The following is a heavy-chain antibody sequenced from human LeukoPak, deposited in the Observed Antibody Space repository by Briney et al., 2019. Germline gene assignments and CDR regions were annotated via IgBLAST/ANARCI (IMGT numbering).Heavy chain of an antibody. Sequence: GGSLGLSGAASGFTFSCYWMSWVRQAPGKGLEWVANIKQDGSEKYYVDSVKGRFTISRDNAKNSLYLQMNSLRADDTAVYYCARDYRGYRAPFYFDYWGQGTLVTVSS. J-gene: IGHJ4*02. CDR3: ARDYRGYRAPFYFDY. CDR1: GFTFSCYW. V-gene: IGHV3-7*01. D-gene: IGHD2-15*01. CDR2: IKQDGSEK.